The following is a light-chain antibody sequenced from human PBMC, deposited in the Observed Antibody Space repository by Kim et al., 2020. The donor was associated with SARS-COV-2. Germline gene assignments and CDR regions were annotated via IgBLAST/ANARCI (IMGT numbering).Light chain of an antibody. CDR2: GRN. CDR1: SLRNYY. V-gene: IGLV3-19*01. Sequence: SSELTQHPAVSVALGQTVRITCQGDSLRNYYASWYQQKPRQAPVLVIYGRNNRPSGIPDRISGSTSGNTASLTITGARAEDEADFYCQSRDSGGKVIFGGGTKVTVL. J-gene: IGLJ2*01. CDR3: QSRDSGGKVI.